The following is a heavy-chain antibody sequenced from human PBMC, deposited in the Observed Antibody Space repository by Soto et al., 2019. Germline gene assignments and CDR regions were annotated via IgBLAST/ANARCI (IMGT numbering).Heavy chain of an antibody. J-gene: IGHJ4*02. CDR1: GFTFSSYG. Sequence: GGSLRLSCAASGFTFSSYGMHWVRQAPGKGLEWVAVIWYDGSNKYYADSVKGRFTISRDNSKNTLYLQMNSLRAEDTAVYYCARDGSPGYDPFDYWGQGTLVTVSS. CDR2: IWYDGSNK. V-gene: IGHV3-33*01. CDR3: ARDGSPGYDPFDY. D-gene: IGHD5-12*01.